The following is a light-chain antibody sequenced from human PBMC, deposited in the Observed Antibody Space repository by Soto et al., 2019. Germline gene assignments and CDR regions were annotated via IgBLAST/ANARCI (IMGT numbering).Light chain of an antibody. Sequence: DIQMTQSPSSLSASLGDRVTITCQASQDISNYLNWYQQKPGKAPKLLIYDASNLETGVPSRLSGSGSGTDFTFTISSLQPEDIATYYCQQYDNLPLTFGGGTKVDIK. CDR1: QDISNY. CDR3: QQYDNLPLT. CDR2: DAS. V-gene: IGKV1-33*01. J-gene: IGKJ4*01.